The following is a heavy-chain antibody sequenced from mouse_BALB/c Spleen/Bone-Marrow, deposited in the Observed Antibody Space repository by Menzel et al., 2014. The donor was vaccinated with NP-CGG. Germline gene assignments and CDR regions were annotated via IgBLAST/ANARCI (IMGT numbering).Heavy chain of an antibody. J-gene: IGHJ2*01. CDR3: ARGNLDY. CDR1: GYSITSGYY. V-gene: IGHV3-6*02. Sequence: EVKLMESGPGLVNPSQSLSLTCSVTGYSITSGYYWSWIRQFPGNKLEWMGYISYDGTNNYNPSLRNRISITRVTSKNQFFLELNSVTTEGTATYYCARGNLDYWGHGTTLTVSS. D-gene: IGHD2-1*01. CDR2: ISYDGTN.